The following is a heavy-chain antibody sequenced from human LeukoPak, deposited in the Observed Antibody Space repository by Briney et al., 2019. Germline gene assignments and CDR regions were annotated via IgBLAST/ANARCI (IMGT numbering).Heavy chain of an antibody. Sequence: ASVKVSCKASGYTFTGYYMHWVRQAPGQGLEWMGRINPNSGGTNYAQKFQGRVTMTRDTSISAAYMELSRLRSDDTAVYYCARGEYYYDSSVYSLDCWGQGTLVTVSS. CDR2: INPNSGGT. V-gene: IGHV1-2*06. CDR3: ARGEYYYDSSVYSLDC. D-gene: IGHD3-22*01. J-gene: IGHJ4*02. CDR1: GYTFTGYY.